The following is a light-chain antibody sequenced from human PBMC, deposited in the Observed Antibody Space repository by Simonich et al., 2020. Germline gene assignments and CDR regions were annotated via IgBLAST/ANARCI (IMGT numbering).Light chain of an antibody. J-gene: IGKJ2*01. V-gene: IGKV4-1*01. CDR1: QSVLYSSHNKNY. CDR3: QQYYSTPHT. CDR2: WAA. Sequence: DIVMTQSPDSLAVSLGERATINCKSSQSVLYSSHNKNYLAWYQQKPGQHPKLSIYWAATRESGVPDRLSGRGSGTDFTLTISSLQAEDVAVYYCQQYYSTPHTFGQGTKLEIK.